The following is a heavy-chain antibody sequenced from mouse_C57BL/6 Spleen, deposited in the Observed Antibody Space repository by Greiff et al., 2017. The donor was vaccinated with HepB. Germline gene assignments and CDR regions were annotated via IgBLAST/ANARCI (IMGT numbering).Heavy chain of an antibody. J-gene: IGHJ4*01. CDR1: GYTFTSYI. V-gene: IGHV1-4*01. CDR2: INPSSGYT. Sequence: VQLQQSGAELARPGATVKMSCKASGYTFTSYIMHWVKQRPGQGLEWIGYINPSSGYTKYNQKFKDKATLTADKSSSTAYMQLSSLTSDVPAVYYCARSATVVATGAMDYWSQGTSVTVAS. D-gene: IGHD1-1*01. CDR3: ARSATVVATGAMDY.